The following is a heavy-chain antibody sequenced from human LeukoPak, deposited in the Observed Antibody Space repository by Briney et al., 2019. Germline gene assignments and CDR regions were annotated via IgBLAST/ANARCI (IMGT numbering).Heavy chain of an antibody. CDR1: GGSFSGSY. V-gene: IGHV4-34*01. CDR3: ARLDLTISSSGWFDP. J-gene: IGHJ5*02. Sequence: PSETLSLTCAVYGGSFSGSYWSWIRQPPGKGLEWIGEISHSGSTNYNPSLKSRVTMSVDRSKNQFSLELSSVSAADTAVYYCARLDLTISSSGWFDPWGQGTLVTVSS. CDR2: ISHSGST. D-gene: IGHD6-13*01.